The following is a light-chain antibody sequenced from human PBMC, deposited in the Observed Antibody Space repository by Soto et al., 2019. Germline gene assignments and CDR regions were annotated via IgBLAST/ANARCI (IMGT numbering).Light chain of an antibody. CDR3: QQYGSSPFT. V-gene: IGKV3-20*01. CDR2: GAS. Sequence: PGERATLSCRASQSVSSSYLAWYQQKPGQAPRLLIYGASSRATGIPGRFSGSGSGTDFTLTISRLEPEDFAVYYCQQYGSSPFTLGQGTRLEIK. J-gene: IGKJ5*01. CDR1: QSVSSSY.